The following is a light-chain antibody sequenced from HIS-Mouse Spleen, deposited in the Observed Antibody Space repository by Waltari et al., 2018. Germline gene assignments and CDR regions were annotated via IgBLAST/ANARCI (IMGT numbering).Light chain of an antibody. CDR2: EVS. J-gene: IGLJ3*02. V-gene: IGLV2-8*01. CDR3: SSYAGSNKLV. Sequence: QSALTQPPSASGSPGQSVTISCTGTSSDVGGYNYVSWYQQHPGKAPKLMIYEVSKRPSGVPDRFSGSKSGNTASLTVAGLQAEDEAEYYCSSYAGSNKLVFGGGTKLTVL. CDR1: SSDVGGYNY.